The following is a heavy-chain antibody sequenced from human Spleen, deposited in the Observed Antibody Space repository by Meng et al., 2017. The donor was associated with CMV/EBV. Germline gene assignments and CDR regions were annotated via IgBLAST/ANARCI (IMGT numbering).Heavy chain of an antibody. V-gene: IGHV1-18*01. J-gene: IGHJ4*02. D-gene: IGHD3-22*01. CDR2: ISGYNGRT. CDR1: FISYG. CDR3: ASLGRNYYDSSAYFPFFDH. Sequence: FISYGISWVRQAPGKGLEWMGWISGYNGRTNYAQSFQGRLTLTTDTSTSTAYMELSSLRSEDTALYYCASLGRNYYDSSAYFPFFDHWGQGTLVTVSS.